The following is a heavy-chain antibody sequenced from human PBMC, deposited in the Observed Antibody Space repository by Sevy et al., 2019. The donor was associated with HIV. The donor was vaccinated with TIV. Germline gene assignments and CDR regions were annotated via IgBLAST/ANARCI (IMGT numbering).Heavy chain of an antibody. CDR2: IYDSGSA. J-gene: IGHJ4*02. CDR1: GDSISNYY. V-gene: IGHV4-4*07. CDR3: ARDRVTIFGVTIDYYFDY. D-gene: IGHD3-3*01. Sequence: SETLSLTCTVSGDSISNYYWSWIRQPAGKGLEWIGRIYDSGSATYNPSLERRVTMSADTTKNQLSLKLNSVTAAVTAVYYCARDRVTIFGVTIDYYFDYWGQGTLVTVSS.